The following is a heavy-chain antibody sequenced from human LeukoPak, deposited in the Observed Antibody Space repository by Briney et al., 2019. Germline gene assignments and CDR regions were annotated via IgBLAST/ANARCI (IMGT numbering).Heavy chain of an antibody. J-gene: IGHJ5*02. D-gene: IGHD6-13*01. V-gene: IGHV3-23*01. CDR1: GFTFSRSD. Sequence: GGSLRLSCEASGFTFSRSDMIWVRQAPGKGLEWVSIISASGGATFYADSVRGRFTISRDNSDNILHLQLNSLRAEDTALYHCVKKGNSWSPRFDPWGQGTLVTVSS. CDR3: VKKGNSWSPRFDP. CDR2: ISASGGAT.